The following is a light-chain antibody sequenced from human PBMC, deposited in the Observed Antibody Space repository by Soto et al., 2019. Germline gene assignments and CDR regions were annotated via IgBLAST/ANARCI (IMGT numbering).Light chain of an antibody. V-gene: IGKV1-27*01. Sequence: DVQMTQAPSSLSASVGDRVTITCRASQGISNYLAWYQQKPGKVPKLLIYAASILQSGVPSRFSGSGSGTDFTLTISSPQNEYVATYCRLKYNSARRTFGGGTKVEIK. J-gene: IGKJ4*01. CDR1: QGISNY. CDR2: AAS. CDR3: LKYNSARRT.